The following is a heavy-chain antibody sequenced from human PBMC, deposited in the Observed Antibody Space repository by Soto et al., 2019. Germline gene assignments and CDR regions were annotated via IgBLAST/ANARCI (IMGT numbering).Heavy chain of an antibody. J-gene: IGHJ4*02. D-gene: IGHD3-16*01. Sequence: PSETLSLTCTVSGDSVSSGSYFWSWIRQPPGKGLEWIGNIQYSGRPDYNPSLQSRVTFSIDTSQNQFSLNLISVTAADTAVYYCARTDSYGRWAAWFWGKGILVTVS. CDR3: ARTDSYGRWAAWF. CDR2: IQYSGRP. V-gene: IGHV4-61*01. CDR1: GDSVSSGSYF.